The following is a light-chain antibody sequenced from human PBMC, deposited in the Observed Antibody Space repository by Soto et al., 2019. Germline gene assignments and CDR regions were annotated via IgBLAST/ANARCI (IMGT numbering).Light chain of an antibody. CDR3: QQYGYSRT. V-gene: IGKV3-20*01. CDR1: QPIAIK. Sequence: TQSPALLSVSPGETSTLSCKSSQPIAIKLAWYQQSPGQTPRLLIYGASTRATGIPDRFSGSGSGTDFTLTISRLEPEDFAVYYCQQYGYSRTFGQGTKVDIK. J-gene: IGKJ1*01. CDR2: GAS.